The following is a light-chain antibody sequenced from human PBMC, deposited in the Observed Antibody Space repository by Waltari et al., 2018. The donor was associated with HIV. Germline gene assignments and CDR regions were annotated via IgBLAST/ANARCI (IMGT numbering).Light chain of an antibody. CDR2: DDK. Sequence: YVLTQPPSVSVAPGKTATITCGGNNIGDQHVHWYQQKSGQAPVLVIYDDKLRPSGIPARLSGSNSGDTATLTISGVEVGDEAEYYCQVFENSRDQAFGTGTKVTVL. CDR3: QVFENSRDQA. V-gene: IGLV3-21*01. CDR1: NIGDQH. J-gene: IGLJ1*01.